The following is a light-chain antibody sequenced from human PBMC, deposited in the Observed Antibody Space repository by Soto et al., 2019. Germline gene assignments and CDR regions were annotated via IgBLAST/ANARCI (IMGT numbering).Light chain of an antibody. CDR2: SAS. Sequence: DIQMTQSPSTLSASVGDRVIITCRASQSISTWLAWYQQKPGEGPKLLIYSASTLQSGAPSRFSGSGSGTEFTLTISGLQPDDFATYYCQQYDGNFGGGTRVEIK. V-gene: IGKV1-5*01. J-gene: IGKJ4*01. CDR3: QQYDGN. CDR1: QSISTW.